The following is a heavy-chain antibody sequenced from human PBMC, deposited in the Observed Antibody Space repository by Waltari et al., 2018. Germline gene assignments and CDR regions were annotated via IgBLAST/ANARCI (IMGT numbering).Heavy chain of an antibody. D-gene: IGHD3-10*01. CDR1: GYTFTCYY. V-gene: IGHV1-2*02. CDR2: INTKSGGT. Sequence: QVQLVQSGAEVKKPGASVKATCKASGYTFTCYYMHWVRQAPGQGREWMGWINTKSGGTNYAEKFQGRVPMTRDTSSSTAYMELSRLRSDDTAVYYCARGSEFAADAFDIWGQGTMVTVSS. CDR3: ARGSEFAADAFDI. J-gene: IGHJ3*02.